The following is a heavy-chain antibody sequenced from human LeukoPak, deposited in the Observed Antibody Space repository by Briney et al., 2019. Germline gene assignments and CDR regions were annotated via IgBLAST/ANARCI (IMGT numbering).Heavy chain of an antibody. CDR2: IGYDGTNQ. CDR1: RFRFSYYG. V-gene: IGHV3-30*02. Sequence: GGSLRLSCAASRFRFSYYGMHWVRQAPGKGLEWVAFIGYDGTNQYYADSVKGRFTISRDNSKNTLYLQMNSLRAEDTAVYYCAKEGNDFWSNWERQCDYFDSWGQGTLVTVSS. D-gene: IGHD3-3*01. J-gene: IGHJ4*02. CDR3: AKEGNDFWSNWERQCDYFDS.